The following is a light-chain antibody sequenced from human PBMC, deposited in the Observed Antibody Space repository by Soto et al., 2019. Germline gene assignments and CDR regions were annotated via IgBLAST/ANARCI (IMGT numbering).Light chain of an antibody. J-gene: IGLJ2*01. CDR1: SSDVGGYNY. CDR3: SSYAGSSTYVV. Sequence: QPVLTQPASVSGSPGQSITISCTGTSSDVGGYNYVSWYQQHPGKAPKLMIYEVSNRPSGVSNRFSGSKSGNTASLTISGLQAEDEADYYCSSYAGSSTYVVFGGGTKLTVL. V-gene: IGLV2-14*01. CDR2: EVS.